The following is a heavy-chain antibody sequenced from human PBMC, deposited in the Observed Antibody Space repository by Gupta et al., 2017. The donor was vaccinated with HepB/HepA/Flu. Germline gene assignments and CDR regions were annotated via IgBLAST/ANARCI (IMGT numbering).Heavy chain of an antibody. D-gene: IGHD4-17*01. Sequence: EVQLVASGGGLVQPGGSLRLSCAASGFTFRSYEMNWVRQAPGKGLEWVSYISSSGSTIYYADSVKGRFTISRDNAKNSLYLQMNSLRAEDTAVYYCASSVTTSLYYYGMDVWGQGTTVTVSS. CDR1: GFTFRSYE. CDR3: ASSVTTSLYYYGMDV. V-gene: IGHV3-48*03. J-gene: IGHJ6*02. CDR2: ISSSGSTI.